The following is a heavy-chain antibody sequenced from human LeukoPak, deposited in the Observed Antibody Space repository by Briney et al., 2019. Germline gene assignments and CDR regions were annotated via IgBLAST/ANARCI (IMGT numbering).Heavy chain of an antibody. J-gene: IGHJ6*03. CDR3: ARRYCSGGSCYSENDYMDV. CDR2: IYHSGST. Sequence: PSETLSLTCTVSGYSISSGYYWGWIRQPPGKGLEWIGSIYHSGSTYYNPSLKSRVTISVDTSKNQFSLKLSSVTAADTAVYYCARRYCSGGSCYSENDYMDVWGKGTTVTVSS. CDR1: GYSISSGYY. D-gene: IGHD2-15*01. V-gene: IGHV4-38-2*02.